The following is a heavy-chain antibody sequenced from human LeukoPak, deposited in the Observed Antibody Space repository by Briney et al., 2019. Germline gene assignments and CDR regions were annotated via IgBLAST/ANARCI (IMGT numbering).Heavy chain of an antibody. V-gene: IGHV3-74*03. CDR1: GFTFSTYW. CDR3: ARDLDWILFDY. Sequence: GGSLRLSCAASGFTFSTYWMHWVRQAPGKGLVWVSRIRPEGTTTAYADSVKGRFTISRDNAKNTLFLQMNSLSAEDTAVYYGARDLDWILFDYWGQGTLVTVSS. D-gene: IGHD3-9*01. J-gene: IGHJ4*02. CDR2: IRPEGTTT.